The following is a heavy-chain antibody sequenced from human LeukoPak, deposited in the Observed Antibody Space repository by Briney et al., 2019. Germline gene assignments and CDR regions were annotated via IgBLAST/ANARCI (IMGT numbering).Heavy chain of an antibody. D-gene: IGHD5-24*01. Sequence: GGSLRLSCAASGFTFTSYGMHWVRQAPGKGLEWVAFLRYDGSNKYYADSVKGRFTISRDNSKNTLYLQMNSLRAEDTAVYYCAKDTGMAAGLDAFDIWGQGTMVTVSS. CDR1: GFTFTSYG. V-gene: IGHV3-30*02. CDR3: AKDTGMAAGLDAFDI. J-gene: IGHJ3*02. CDR2: LRYDGSNK.